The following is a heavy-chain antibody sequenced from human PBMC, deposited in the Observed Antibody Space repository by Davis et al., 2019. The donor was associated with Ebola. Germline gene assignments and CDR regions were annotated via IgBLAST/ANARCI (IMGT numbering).Heavy chain of an antibody. D-gene: IGHD2-15*01. CDR3: AKALQEFVVVVAAAADY. V-gene: IGHV3-23*01. Sequence: GGSLRLSCAASGFTFSSYAMSWVRQAPGKGLEWVSAISGSGGSIYYADSVKGRFTISRDNSKNTLYLQMNSLRAEDTAVYYCAKALQEFVVVVAAAADYWGQGTLVTVSS. CDR2: ISGSGGSI. J-gene: IGHJ4*02. CDR1: GFTFSSYA.